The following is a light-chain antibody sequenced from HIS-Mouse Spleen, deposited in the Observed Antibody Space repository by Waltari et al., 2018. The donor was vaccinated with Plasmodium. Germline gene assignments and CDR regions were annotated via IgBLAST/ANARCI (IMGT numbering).Light chain of an antibody. CDR2: SNN. CDR3: AAWDDSLNGVV. J-gene: IGLJ2*01. Sequence: QSVLTQPPSASGTPGLRVTIACSGSISSIGSNTVTWYQQLPGTAPKLLIYSNNRRPPGVPGRLSGATTGASASLAISGRQSEDEADYYCAAWDDSLNGVVFAGGTKLTVL. CDR1: ISSIGSNT. V-gene: IGLV1-44*01.